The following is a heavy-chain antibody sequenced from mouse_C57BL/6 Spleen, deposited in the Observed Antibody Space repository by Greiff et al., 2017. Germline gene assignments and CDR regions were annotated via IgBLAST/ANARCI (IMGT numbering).Heavy chain of an antibody. Sequence: QVHVKQSGAELVKPGASVKLSCKASGYTFTEYTIHWVKQRSGQGLEWIGWFYPGSGSIKYNEKFKDKATLTADKSSSTVYMELSRLTSEDSAVYFCARQKYYYGRGDWYFDVWGTGTTVTVSS. V-gene: IGHV1-62-2*01. CDR3: ARQKYYYGRGDWYFDV. D-gene: IGHD1-1*01. CDR1: GYTFTEYT. CDR2: FYPGSGSI. J-gene: IGHJ1*03.